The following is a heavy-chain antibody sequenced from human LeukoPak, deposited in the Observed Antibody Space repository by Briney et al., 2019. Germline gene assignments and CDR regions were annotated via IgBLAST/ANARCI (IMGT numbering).Heavy chain of an antibody. CDR2: ISPGDSDT. Sequence: GESLKISCEASGYSFTNCWIGWVRQMPGKGLEWMGIISPGDSDTIYSPSFQGQVTISADKSISTAYLQWTSLKASDTAMFYCVRVYGSGSYGMDVWGQGTTVTVSS. CDR3: VRVYGSGSYGMDV. D-gene: IGHD3-10*01. CDR1: GYSFTNCW. V-gene: IGHV5-51*01. J-gene: IGHJ6*02.